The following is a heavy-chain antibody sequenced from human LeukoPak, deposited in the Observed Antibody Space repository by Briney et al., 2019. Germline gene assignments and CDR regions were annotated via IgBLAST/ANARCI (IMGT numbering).Heavy chain of an antibody. J-gene: IGHJ6*02. Sequence: PSETLSLTCTVSGGSISSSSYYWGWIRQPPGKGLEWIGSIYYSGSTYYNPSLKSRVTISVDTSKNQFSLKLSSVTAADSAVYFCARHITTGSWSSNYYYYGMDVWGQGTTVTVSS. CDR2: IYYSGST. V-gene: IGHV4-39*01. CDR1: GGSISSSSYY. CDR3: ARHITTGSWSSNYYYYGMDV. D-gene: IGHD6-13*01.